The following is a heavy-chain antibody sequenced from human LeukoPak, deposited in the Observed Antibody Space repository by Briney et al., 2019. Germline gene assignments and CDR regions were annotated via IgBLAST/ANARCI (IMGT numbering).Heavy chain of an antibody. V-gene: IGHV3-20*04. D-gene: IGHD3-9*01. Sequence: GGSLRLSCAASRFTLYDYGMSWVRQAPGKGLEWVSSINWKGVSTSYAVSVKGRFTISRDNAKNSLYLQMNSVRAEDTALYYCARESYDILTGFLGFDVWGPGTAVTVSS. CDR3: ARESYDILTGFLGFDV. CDR2: INWKGVST. CDR1: RFTLYDYG. J-gene: IGHJ3*01.